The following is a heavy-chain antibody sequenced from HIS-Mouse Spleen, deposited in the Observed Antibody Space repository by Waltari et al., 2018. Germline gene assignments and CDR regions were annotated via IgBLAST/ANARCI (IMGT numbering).Heavy chain of an antibody. J-gene: IGHJ4*02. V-gene: IGHV6-1*01. CDR2: TKYKSKGYN. CDR1: GDSVSSNSAA. CDR3: GRDLTGVLGY. D-gene: IGHD7-27*01. Sequence: QVQLQQSGPGLVKPSQTLSLTCAISGDSVSSNSAAWNWIRQSPSRGLEWLGKTKYKSKGYNDYAVTVKSRITIKPDTSKNQFSLPLNSVAPEGTGVYYCGRDLTGVLGYWGQGTLVTVSS.